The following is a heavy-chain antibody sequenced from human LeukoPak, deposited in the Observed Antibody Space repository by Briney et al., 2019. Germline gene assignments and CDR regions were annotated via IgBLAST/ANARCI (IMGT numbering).Heavy chain of an antibody. CDR3: ARVIAAADKTVDS. D-gene: IGHD6-13*01. J-gene: IGHJ4*02. CDR1: GGSISSYY. Sequence: PSETLTLSCTVSGGSISSYYWSXXRQPPGKGLEWVVNIYYSGSTNYNPSLKSRVTISVDTSKNQFSLKLSSVTAADTAVYYCARVIAAADKTVDSWGQGTLVTVSS. V-gene: IGHV4-59*01. CDR2: IYYSGST.